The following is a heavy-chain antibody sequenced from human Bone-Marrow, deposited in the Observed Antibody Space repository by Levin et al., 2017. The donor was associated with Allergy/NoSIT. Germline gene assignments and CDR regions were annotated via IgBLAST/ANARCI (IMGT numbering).Heavy chain of an antibody. CDR1: GFTFSSYG. D-gene: IGHD1-7*01. CDR3: AKGITATLQTFHY. CDR2: ITGSGGIT. J-gene: IGHJ4*02. Sequence: GGSLRLSCAASGFTFSSYGMSWVRQAPGKGLEWVAAITGSGGITFYADSVKSRFTISRDDSKNTLSLEMNSLRDEDAALYFCAKGITATLQTFHYWGQGTRVTVSS. V-gene: IGHV3-23*01.